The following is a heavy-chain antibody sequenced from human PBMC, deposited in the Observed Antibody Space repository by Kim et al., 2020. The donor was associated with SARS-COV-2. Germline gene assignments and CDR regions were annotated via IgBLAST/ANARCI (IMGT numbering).Heavy chain of an antibody. CDR1: GIPFSDAW. V-gene: IGHV3-15*01. CDR3: TTVSMC. Sequence: GGSLRLSCAVSGIPFSDAWFNWVRQSPGKGLEWVGRIKSKSDGGTADLAAPVKGRFAISRDDSENTLYLLMNDVKSDDSAMYYCTTVSMCWGQGTLVTVS. CDR2: IKSKSDGGTA. J-gene: IGHJ4*02. D-gene: IGHD3-10*02.